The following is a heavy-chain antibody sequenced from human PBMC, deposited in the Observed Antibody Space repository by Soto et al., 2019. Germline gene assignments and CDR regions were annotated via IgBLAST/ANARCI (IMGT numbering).Heavy chain of an antibody. CDR1: GASISTHKW. CDR3: ARRDYYDSTGYFVE. D-gene: IGHD3-22*01. V-gene: IGHV4-4*02. Sequence: QVQLQESGPGLVKPSGTLSLTCGVSGASISTHKWWTWVRQSPGKGPEWIGEVHQSGATNYNPSLKSRVTISVDKSKNQFSLKMTSVTAADTAVYYCARRDYYDSTGYFVEWGQGTLVTVSS. J-gene: IGHJ4*02. CDR2: VHQSGAT.